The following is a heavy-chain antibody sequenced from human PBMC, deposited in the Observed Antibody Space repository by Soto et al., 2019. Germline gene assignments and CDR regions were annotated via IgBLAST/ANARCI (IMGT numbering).Heavy chain of an antibody. D-gene: IGHD2-2*01. Sequence: QVQLVESGGGVVQPGGSLRLSCAASGFTFSSYGMHWVRQAPGKGLEWVAVISCDGSNKYYADSVKGRFTISRDNSKNTRYLQMDSLRAEDTAVYYCAKYLLPPAPAYGMDVWGQGTTVTVSS. CDR3: AKYLLPPAPAYGMDV. V-gene: IGHV3-30*18. J-gene: IGHJ6*02. CDR1: GFTFSSYG. CDR2: ISCDGSNK.